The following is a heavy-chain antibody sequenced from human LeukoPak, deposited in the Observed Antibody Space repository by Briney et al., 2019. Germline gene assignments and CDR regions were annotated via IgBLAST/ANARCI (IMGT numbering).Heavy chain of an antibody. D-gene: IGHD5-18*01. Sequence: SETLSLTCTVSGGSISSSSAYWGWIRQHPGKGLEWIGSIYYSKNTYYNPSLRSRVTISADTSKNLFSLTLGSVSATDTAVYYCVSPRGFSYGYFDYWGQGTLVTVSS. CDR3: VSPRGFSYGYFDY. CDR2: IYYSKNT. V-gene: IGHV4-39*01. J-gene: IGHJ4*02. CDR1: GGSISSSSAY.